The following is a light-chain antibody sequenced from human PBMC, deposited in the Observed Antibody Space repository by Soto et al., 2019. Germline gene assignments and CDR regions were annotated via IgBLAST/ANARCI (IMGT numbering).Light chain of an antibody. V-gene: IGKV3-15*01. CDR1: QTLRSGY. J-gene: IGKJ5*01. CDR3: QQYNNWPQT. Sequence: EIVLTQSPATLSLSPGERATLSCRASQTLRSGYLAWYQQKPGQAPRLLIYGASTRATGIPARFSGSGSGTEFTLTISSLQSEDFAVYYCQQYNNWPQTFGQGTRLEI. CDR2: GAS.